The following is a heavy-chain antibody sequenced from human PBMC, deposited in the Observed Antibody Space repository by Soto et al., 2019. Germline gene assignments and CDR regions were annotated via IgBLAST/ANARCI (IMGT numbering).Heavy chain of an antibody. Sequence: HPGGSLRLSCAASGFTFSSYAMHWVRRAPGKGLEWVAVISYDGSNKYYADSVKGRFTISRDNSKNTLYLQMNSLRAGDTAVYYCASGVVPAAIYGCWFDPWGQGTLVTVSS. CDR1: GFTFSSYA. CDR2: ISYDGSNK. CDR3: ASGVVPAAIYGCWFDP. J-gene: IGHJ5*02. D-gene: IGHD2-2*02. V-gene: IGHV3-30-3*01.